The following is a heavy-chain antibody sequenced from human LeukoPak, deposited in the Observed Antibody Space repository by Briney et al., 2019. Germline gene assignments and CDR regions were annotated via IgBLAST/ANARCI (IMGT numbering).Heavy chain of an antibody. V-gene: IGHV4-59*01. Sequence: PSETLSLTCTVSGGSISSYYWSWIRQPPGKGLEWIGYIYYSGSTNYNPSLKSRVTISVDTSKNQFSLELSSVTAADTAVYYCARENTAAAGYYFDYWGQGTLVTVSS. CDR2: IYYSGST. CDR1: GGSISSYY. D-gene: IGHD6-13*01. J-gene: IGHJ4*02. CDR3: ARENTAAAGYYFDY.